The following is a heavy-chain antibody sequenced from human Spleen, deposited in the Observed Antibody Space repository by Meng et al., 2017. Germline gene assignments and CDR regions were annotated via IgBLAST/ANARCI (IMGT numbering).Heavy chain of an antibody. D-gene: IGHD3-16*01. CDR1: GGSFSDYY. V-gene: IGHV4-34*01. Sequence: SETLSLTCAVYGGSFSDYYLSWIRQPPGKGLEWIGEIKSSGNTNYNPSLKSRVSISVDTAKNQVSLILNSVTAADTAVYYCARGPLGMTHDFDSWGQGTLVTVS. CDR3: ARGPLGMTHDFDS. J-gene: IGHJ4*02. CDR2: IKSSGNT.